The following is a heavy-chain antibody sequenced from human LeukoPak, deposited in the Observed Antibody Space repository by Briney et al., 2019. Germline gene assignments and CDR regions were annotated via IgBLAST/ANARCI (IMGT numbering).Heavy chain of an antibody. Sequence: GGSLRLSCAASGFTFSSYAMHWVRQAPGKGLEWVAVISYDGSNKYYAGSVKGRFTISRDNSKNTLYLQMNSLRAEDTAVYYCARDPPMGYCSGGSCYYFDYWGQGTLVTVSS. CDR1: GFTFSSYA. D-gene: IGHD2-15*01. J-gene: IGHJ4*02. V-gene: IGHV3-30-3*01. CDR2: ISYDGSNK. CDR3: ARDPPMGYCSGGSCYYFDY.